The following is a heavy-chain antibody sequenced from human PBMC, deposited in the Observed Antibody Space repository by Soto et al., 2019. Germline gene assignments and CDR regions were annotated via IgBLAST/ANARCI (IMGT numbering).Heavy chain of an antibody. CDR1: GYTFSNYG. Sequence: QVQLVQSGAEVKKPGASVKVSCKASGYTFSNYGISWVRQAPGQGLEWMGWISAYNGNTKYAQKLQGRVTMTTDTSTSTAYRDLRSLRSDDTAVYYCARDSPPVDYWGQATLVTVSS. J-gene: IGHJ4*02. CDR3: ARDSPPVDY. CDR2: ISAYNGNT. V-gene: IGHV1-18*01.